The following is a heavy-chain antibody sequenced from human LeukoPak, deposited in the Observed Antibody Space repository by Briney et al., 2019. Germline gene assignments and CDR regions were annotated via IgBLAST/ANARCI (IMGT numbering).Heavy chain of an antibody. J-gene: IGHJ3*02. CDR1: GGSISSYY. V-gene: IGHV4-59*08. CDR2: IYYSGST. CDR3: ARRRDFWSGRDAFDI. D-gene: IGHD3-3*01. Sequence: SETLSLTCTVSGGSISSYYWTWFRQPPGKGLEWIGYIYYSGSTNYNPSLKSRVTISVDTSKNQFSLKLSSVTAADTAVYYCARRRDFWSGRDAFDIWGQGTMVTVSS.